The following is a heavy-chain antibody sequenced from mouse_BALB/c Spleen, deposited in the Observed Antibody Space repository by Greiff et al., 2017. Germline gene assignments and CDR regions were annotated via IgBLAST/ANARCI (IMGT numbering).Heavy chain of an antibody. J-gene: IGHJ4*01. Sequence: EVQLVESGGGLVKPGGSLKLSCAASGFTFSSYAMSWVRQTPEKRLEWVASISSGGSTYYPDSVKGRFTISRDNARNILYLQMSSLRSEDTAMYYCAREGGYYYGSSYDAMDYWGQGTSVTVSS. V-gene: IGHV5-6-5*01. CDR3: AREGGYYYGSSYDAMDY. D-gene: IGHD1-1*01. CDR2: ISSGGST. CDR1: GFTFSSYA.